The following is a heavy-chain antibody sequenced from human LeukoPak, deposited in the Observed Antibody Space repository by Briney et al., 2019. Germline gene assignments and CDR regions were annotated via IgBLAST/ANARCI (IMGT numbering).Heavy chain of an antibody. CDR2: ISSNGGST. J-gene: IGHJ3*02. CDR3: ARGERYSSGWYGPSAFDI. V-gene: IGHV3-64*01. Sequence: TGGSLRLSCAASGFTFSSYAMHWVRQAPGKGLEYVSAISSNGGSTYYANSVKGRFTISRDNSKNTLYLQMGSLRAEDMAVYYCARGERYSSGWYGPSAFDIWGQGTMVTVSS. CDR1: GFTFSSYA. D-gene: IGHD6-19*01.